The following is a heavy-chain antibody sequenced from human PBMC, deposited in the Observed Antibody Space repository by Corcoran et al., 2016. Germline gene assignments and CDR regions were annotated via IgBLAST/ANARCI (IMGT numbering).Heavy chain of an antibody. D-gene: IGHD3-3*01. V-gene: IGHV3-49*03. CDR2: IRSKPYGGTT. Sequence: EEQLVESGGGLVQPGRSLRLSCTASGFTFGDYAVTWFRQAPGKGLEWVGFIRSKPYGGTTEYAASVKGRFTISRDDSKSIAYLQMNSLKTEDTAVYYCTRGRDRVEVSWGTLRFLEWLASNWFDPWGQGTLVTVSS. CDR3: TRGRDRVEVSWGTLRFLEWLASNWFDP. J-gene: IGHJ5*02. CDR1: GFTFGDYA.